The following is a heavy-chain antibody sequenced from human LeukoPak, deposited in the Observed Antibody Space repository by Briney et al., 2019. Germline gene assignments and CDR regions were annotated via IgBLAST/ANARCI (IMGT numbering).Heavy chain of an antibody. CDR2: ISYDGSNK. J-gene: IGHJ6*02. CDR3: AKAVHNSSGWDYYYYGMDV. V-gene: IGHV3-30*18. D-gene: IGHD6-19*01. CDR1: GFTFSSYG. Sequence: GGSLRLFCAASGFTFSSYGMHWVRQAPGKGLEWVAVISYDGSNKYYADSVKGRFTISRDNSKNTLYLQMNSLRAEDTAVYYRAKAVHNSSGWDYYYYGMDVWGQGTTVTVSS.